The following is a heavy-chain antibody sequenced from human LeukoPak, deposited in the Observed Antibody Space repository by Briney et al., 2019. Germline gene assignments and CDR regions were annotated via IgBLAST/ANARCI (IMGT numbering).Heavy chain of an antibody. Sequence: SETLSLTCGVSGGSFSGYYWNWIRQSPGKGLEWIGEINHSGSTNYNPSLKSRVTISVDTSKNQFSLKLSSVTAADTAVYYCAKYYYDSSGYYYSAFDIWGQGTMVTVSS. D-gene: IGHD3-22*01. CDR2: INHSGST. CDR3: AKYYYDSSGYYYSAFDI. J-gene: IGHJ3*02. CDR1: GGSFSGYY. V-gene: IGHV4-34*01.